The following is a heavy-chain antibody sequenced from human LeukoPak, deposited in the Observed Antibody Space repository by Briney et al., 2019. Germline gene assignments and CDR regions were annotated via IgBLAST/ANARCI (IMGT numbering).Heavy chain of an antibody. D-gene: IGHD3-9*01. Sequence: PGGSLRLSCAASGFTISTYAISWVRLAPGKGLELVSAISGSCGSTYYADSVKGRFTISRGNSKNTLYLQMNSLRAEDTAFYYCARVIITTGVFDYGMDVWGQGTTVTVSS. CDR3: ARVIITTGVFDYGMDV. J-gene: IGHJ6*02. CDR1: GFTISTYA. V-gene: IGHV3-23*01. CDR2: ISGSCGST.